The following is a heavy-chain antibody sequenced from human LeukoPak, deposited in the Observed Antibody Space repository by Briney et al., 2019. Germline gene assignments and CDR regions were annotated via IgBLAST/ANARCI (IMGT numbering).Heavy chain of an antibody. J-gene: IGHJ3*02. CDR2: IRYDGSNK. D-gene: IGHD3-22*01. V-gene: IGHV3-30*02. CDR3: AKRRGYDSRGYYPLDAFDI. Sequence: GGSLRLSCAASGFTFSSYGMHWVRQAPGKGLEWVAFIRYDGSNKYYADSVKGRFTISRDNTKNTLYLQMNSLRAEDTAVYYCAKRRGYDSRGYYPLDAFDIWGQGTMVTVSS. CDR1: GFTFSSYG.